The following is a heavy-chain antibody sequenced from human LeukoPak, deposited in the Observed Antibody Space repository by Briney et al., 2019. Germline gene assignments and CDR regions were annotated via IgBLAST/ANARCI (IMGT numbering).Heavy chain of an antibody. CDR3: VRGWPGDFEY. CDR1: GFTFRSYD. J-gene: IGHJ4*02. D-gene: IGHD5-24*01. V-gene: IGHV3-13*01. Sequence: GGSLRLSCAASGFTFRSYDMHWVRRTTGKGLEWVSSIGTYDDTFYSNSVKGRFTIFRDNAQDSLYLQMNSLRPGDTAVYYCVRGWPGDFEYWGLGTLVTVST. CDR2: IGTYDDT.